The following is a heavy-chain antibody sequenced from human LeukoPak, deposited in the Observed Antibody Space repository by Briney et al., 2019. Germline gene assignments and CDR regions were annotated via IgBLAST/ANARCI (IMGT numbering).Heavy chain of an antibody. CDR2: ISGSGGST. Sequence: GGSLRLSCAASGFTFSSYAMSWVRQAPGKGLEWASSISGSGGSTYYADSVKSRFTISRDNSKNTLYLQMNSLRAEDTAVYYCAKSREWLVRDPYCYFDYWGQGTLVTVSS. J-gene: IGHJ4*02. CDR1: GFTFSSYA. D-gene: IGHD6-19*01. CDR3: AKSREWLVRDPYCYFDY. V-gene: IGHV3-23*01.